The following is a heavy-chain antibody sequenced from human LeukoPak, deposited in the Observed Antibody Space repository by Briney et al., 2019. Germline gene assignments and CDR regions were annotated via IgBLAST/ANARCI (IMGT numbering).Heavy chain of an antibody. CDR3: ARNQAVAANRGAFDI. Sequence: PSETLSLTCTVSGGSISSHYWSWIRQPPGKGLEWVANIYYTGSPNYNPSLQSRVTISVDTSKNQFSLKLDSVTEIDTAMYYCARNQAVAANRGAFDIWGQGTMVTVSS. D-gene: IGHD6-19*01. CDR1: GGSISSHY. V-gene: IGHV4-59*08. CDR2: IYYTGSP. J-gene: IGHJ3*02.